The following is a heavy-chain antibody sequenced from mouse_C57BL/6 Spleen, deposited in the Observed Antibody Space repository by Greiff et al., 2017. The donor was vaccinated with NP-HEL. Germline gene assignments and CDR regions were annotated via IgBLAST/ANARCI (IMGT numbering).Heavy chain of an antibody. D-gene: IGHD1-1*01. V-gene: IGHV3-1*01. J-gene: IGHJ4*01. CDR2: ISYSGST. CDR3: ARAPYYGSLYYAMDY. CDR1: GYSITSGYD. Sequence: EVKLEESGPGMVKPSQSLSLTCTVTGYSITSGYDWHWIRHFPGNKLEWMGYISYSGSTNYNPSLKSRISITHDTSKNHFFLKLNSVTTEDTATYYCARAPYYGSLYYAMDYWGQGTSVTVSS.